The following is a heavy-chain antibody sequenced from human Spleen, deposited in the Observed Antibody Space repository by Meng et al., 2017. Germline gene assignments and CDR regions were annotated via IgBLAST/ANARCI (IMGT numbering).Heavy chain of an antibody. CDR3: VRSFEVAVLWEDN. CDR1: GSSIIIVSYY. D-gene: IGHD3-3*01. Sequence: SDTLSLTFTVSGSSIIIVSYYWSWIRQPAGKGRERIGLIYTSGTTDYNPSLKSRVNISMDTCKNKFSLKLRSVTAADTAVYYCVRSFEVAVLWEDNWGQGTLVTVSS. V-gene: IGHV4-61*02. CDR2: IYTSGTT. J-gene: IGHJ4*02.